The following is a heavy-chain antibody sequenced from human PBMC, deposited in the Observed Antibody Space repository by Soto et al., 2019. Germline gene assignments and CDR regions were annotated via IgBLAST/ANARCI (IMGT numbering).Heavy chain of an antibody. Sequence: SETLSLTCTVSGGSISSGGYYWSWIRQHPGKGLEWIGYIYYSGSTYYNPSLKSRVTISVDTSKNQFSLKLSSVTAADTAVYYCASQYSSSWPQYYYYGMDVWGQGTTVTVSS. CDR1: GGSISSGGYY. J-gene: IGHJ6*02. CDR3: ASQYSSSWPQYYYYGMDV. V-gene: IGHV4-31*03. D-gene: IGHD6-13*01. CDR2: IYYSGST.